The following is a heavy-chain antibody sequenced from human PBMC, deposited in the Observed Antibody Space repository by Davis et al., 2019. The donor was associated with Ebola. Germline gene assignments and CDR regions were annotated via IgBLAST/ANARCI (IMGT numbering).Heavy chain of an antibody. CDR2: INPSGGST. D-gene: IGHD6-19*01. V-gene: IGHV1-46*01. J-gene: IGHJ4*02. CDR3: ARDGSIAVGHFDY. Sequence: ASVQVPCKASAYTLTSYYMHWMRQSPGQGLEWMGIINPSGGSTSYAQKFQGRVTMTRDTSTSTVYMELSSLRSEDTAVYYCARDGSIAVGHFDYWGQGTLVTVS. CDR1: AYTLTSYY.